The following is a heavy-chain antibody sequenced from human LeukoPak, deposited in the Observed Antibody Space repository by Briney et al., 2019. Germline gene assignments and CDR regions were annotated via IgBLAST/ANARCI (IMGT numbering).Heavy chain of an antibody. CDR2: INTDETTT. CDR3: ARGGYSINSLDY. CDR1: GFTFSSYA. J-gene: IGHJ4*02. D-gene: IGHD4-11*01. V-gene: IGHV3-74*01. Sequence: GGSLRLSCAASGFTFSSYAMSWVRQAPGKGLEWVSRINTDETTTNSADSVEGRFTISRDNAKNTLYLQMNSLRAEDTAVYYCARGGYSINSLDYWGQGTLVTVSS.